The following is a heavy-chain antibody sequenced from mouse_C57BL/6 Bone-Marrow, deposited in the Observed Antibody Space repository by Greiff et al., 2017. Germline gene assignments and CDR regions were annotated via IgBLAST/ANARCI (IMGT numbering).Heavy chain of an antibody. D-gene: IGHD2-2*01. V-gene: IGHV1-69*01. J-gene: IGHJ2*01. CDR2: IDPSDSYT. CDR1: GYTFTSYW. Sequence: QVQLQQPGAELVMPGASVKLSCKASGYTFTSYWMHWVKQRPGQGLEWIGEIDPSDSYTNYNQKFKGKSTLTVDKSSSTAYMQLSSLTSEDSAVYYCASMVTTGNFDYWGQGTTLPVSS. CDR3: ASMVTTGNFDY.